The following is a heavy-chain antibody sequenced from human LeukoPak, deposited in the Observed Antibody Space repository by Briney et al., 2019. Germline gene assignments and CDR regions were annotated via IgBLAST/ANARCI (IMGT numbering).Heavy chain of an antibody. CDR2: ISFDGKNI. D-gene: IGHD5-12*01. CDR1: GFSFSSFG. CDR3: AKTYSRESGYDFFFHY. Sequence: GRSLRLSCAASGFSFSSFGFHWVRQAPGKGLEWVSAISFDGKNIHYADSAKGRFTISRDNSRNTVYLQMNSLRVEDTAVYYCAKTYSRESGYDFFFHYWGQGTRVTVSS. J-gene: IGHJ4*02. V-gene: IGHV3-33*06.